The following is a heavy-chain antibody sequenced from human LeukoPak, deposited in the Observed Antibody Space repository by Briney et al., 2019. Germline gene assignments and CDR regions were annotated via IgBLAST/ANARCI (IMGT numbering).Heavy chain of an antibody. D-gene: IGHD2-15*01. CDR3: ASPLPGGSARYDAYDI. CDR1: GFTFSSYA. Sequence: GGSLRLSCAASGFTFSSYAMNWVRQAPGKGLEWVSSISSSGSDIYHADSVKGRFTISRDNAENSLYLQMNSLGADDTAVYYCASPLPGGSARYDAYDIWGQGTMVTVSS. J-gene: IGHJ3*02. V-gene: IGHV3-21*01. CDR2: ISSSGSDI.